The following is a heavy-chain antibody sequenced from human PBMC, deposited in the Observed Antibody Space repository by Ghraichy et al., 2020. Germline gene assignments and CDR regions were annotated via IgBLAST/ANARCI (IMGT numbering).Heavy chain of an antibody. CDR2: INATGDAT. CDR1: GFTFSNFA. CDR3: AKDIPAVPGVQFDY. D-gene: IGHD6-19*01. Sequence: GGSLRLSCAASGFTFSNFAMSWVRQAPGKGLEWVSSINATGDATFYADSVKGRFTISRDNSKNTLVLQMNSLRVEDTAVYFCAKDIPAVPGVQFDYWGRGTLVTVSS. J-gene: IGHJ4*02. V-gene: IGHV3-23*01.